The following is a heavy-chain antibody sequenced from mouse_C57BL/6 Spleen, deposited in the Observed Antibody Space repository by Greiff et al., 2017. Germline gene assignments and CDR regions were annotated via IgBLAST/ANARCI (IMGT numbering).Heavy chain of an antibody. D-gene: IGHD1-1*01. V-gene: IGHV3-6*01. CDR1: GYSITSGYY. CDR3: ARRYGSSYDYAMDY. CDR2: ISYDGSN. J-gene: IGHJ4*01. Sequence: EVKLQESGPGLVKPSPSLSLTCSVTGYSITSGYYWNWIRQFPGNKLEWMGYISYDGSNNYNPSLKNRISITRDTSKNQFFLKLNSVTTEDTATYYCARRYGSSYDYAMDYWGQGTSVTVSS.